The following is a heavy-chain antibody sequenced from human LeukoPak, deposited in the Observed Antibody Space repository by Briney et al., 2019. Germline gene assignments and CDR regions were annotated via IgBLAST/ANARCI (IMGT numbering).Heavy chain of an antibody. CDR2: IRSKGYGGTP. CDR1: GFTFSNYG. D-gene: IGHD2-15*01. CDR3: TKDQTPYN. J-gene: IGHJ4*02. Sequence: GGSLRLSCAASGFTFSNYGMNWVRQAPGKGLEWVGFIRSKGYGGTPEYAASVKDRFTISRDDSKSIAYLQMNSLKTEDTAVYYCTKDQTPYNWGQGTLVTVSS. V-gene: IGHV3-49*04.